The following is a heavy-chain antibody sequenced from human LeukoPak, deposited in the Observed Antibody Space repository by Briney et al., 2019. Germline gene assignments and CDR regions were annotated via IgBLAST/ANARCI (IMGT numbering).Heavy chain of an antibody. J-gene: IGHJ4*02. CDR1: DGSISSNNFY. CDR3: ARFRGSSWPNRKYYFDY. CDR2: IYYGRSP. V-gene: IGHV4-39*07. D-gene: IGHD6-13*01. Sequence: SETLSLTCTVSDGSISSNNFYWGWIRQPPGKGLEWIGDIYYGRSPYYNPSLKSRLTISVDTSKNQFSLKLSSVTAADTAVYYCARFRGSSWPNRKYYFDYWGQGTLVTVSS.